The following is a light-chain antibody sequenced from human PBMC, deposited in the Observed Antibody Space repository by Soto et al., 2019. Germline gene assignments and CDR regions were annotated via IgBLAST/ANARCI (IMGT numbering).Light chain of an antibody. CDR3: QQYGDSPWT. V-gene: IGKV3-20*01. J-gene: IGKJ1*01. CDR2: GAS. Sequence: EIVLTQSPGTLSLSPGERATLSCRASQIVNSGYLAWYQQRPGQAPRLLIYGASSRATGIPDRFSGSGSGTDFTLTISRLVPEDFAVYYCQQYGDSPWTFGQGTKVDNK. CDR1: QIVNSGY.